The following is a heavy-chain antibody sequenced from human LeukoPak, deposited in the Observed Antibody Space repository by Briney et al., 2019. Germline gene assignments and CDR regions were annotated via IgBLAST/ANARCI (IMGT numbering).Heavy chain of an antibody. J-gene: IGHJ3*02. CDR1: GFTFSSHR. Sequence: PGGSLRLSCAASGFTFSSHRMSWVRQAPGKGLEWVANIKKDGSEKYYVDSVKGRFTISRDNAKTSLYLQMNSLGAEDTAVYYCARLLRGGTSGYAFDIWGQGTGVTVSS. CDR3: ARLLRGGTSGYAFDI. V-gene: IGHV3-7*01. D-gene: IGHD1-7*01. CDR2: IKKDGSEK.